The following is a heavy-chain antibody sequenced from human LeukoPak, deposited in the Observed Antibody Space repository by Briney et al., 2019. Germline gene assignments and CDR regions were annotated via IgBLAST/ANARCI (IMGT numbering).Heavy chain of an antibody. CDR2: IKSKTDGGTT. CDR1: GFTFSTYN. J-gene: IGHJ3*02. V-gene: IGHV3-15*01. D-gene: IGHD1-26*01. CDR3: TGATNTFDM. Sequence: GGSLRLSCTVSGFTFSTYNMNWVRQAPGKGLEWVGRIKSKTDGGTTDYAAPVKGRFSISRDDSKNTLYLQMNSLQTEDTAVFYCTGATNTFDMWGQGTMVTVSS.